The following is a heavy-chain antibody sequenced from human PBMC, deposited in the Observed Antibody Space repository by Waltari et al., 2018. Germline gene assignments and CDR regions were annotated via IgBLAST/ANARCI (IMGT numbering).Heavy chain of an antibody. V-gene: IGHV3-33*01. CDR3: ARDPDTSMVSYFDY. D-gene: IGHD5-18*01. CDR2: IWFDGSNK. J-gene: IGHJ4*02. Sequence: QVHLVESGGGVVQPGRSLRLSCAASGFIFSTYNMHWVRQAPGKGLEWVAVIWFDGSNKYYVDSVKGRFTISRDNFKNILYLQMNSLRAEDTAVYYCARDPDTSMVSYFDYWGQGTLVTVSS. CDR1: GFIFSTYN.